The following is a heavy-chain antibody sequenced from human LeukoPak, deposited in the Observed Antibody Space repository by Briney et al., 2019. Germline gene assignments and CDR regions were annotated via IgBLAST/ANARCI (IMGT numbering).Heavy chain of an antibody. CDR2: ISSSSTTI. D-gene: IGHD3-10*01. CDR1: GFTFSSHG. CDR3: AKDHITMVRGVGHLGY. V-gene: IGHV3-48*01. Sequence: GGSLRLSCEASGFTFSSHGINWVRQAPGKGLEWVSYISSSSTTIYYADSVKGRFTISRDNSKNTLYLQMNSLRAEDTAVYYCAKDHITMVRGVGHLGYWGQGTLVTVSS. J-gene: IGHJ4*02.